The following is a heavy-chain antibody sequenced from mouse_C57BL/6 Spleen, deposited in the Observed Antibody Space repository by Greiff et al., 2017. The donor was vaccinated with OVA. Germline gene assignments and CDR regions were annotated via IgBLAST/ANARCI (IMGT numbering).Heavy chain of an antibody. J-gene: IGHJ4*01. Sequence: QVQLQQPGAELVKPGASVKLSCKASGYIFTSYWMQWVKQRPGQGLEWIGEIDPSDSYPNYNQKFKGKATLTVDTSSSTAYMQLSSLTSEDSAVYYCARWVTTVVADAMDYWGQGTSVTVSS. CDR3: ARWVTTVVADAMDY. V-gene: IGHV1-50*01. D-gene: IGHD1-1*01. CDR2: IDPSDSYP. CDR1: GYIFTSYW.